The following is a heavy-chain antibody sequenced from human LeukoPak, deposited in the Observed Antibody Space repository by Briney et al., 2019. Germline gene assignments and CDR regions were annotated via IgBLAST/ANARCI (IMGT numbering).Heavy chain of an antibody. Sequence: GGSLGLSCEASGFTFSSYWMSWVRQAPGKGLYWVANINQDGSEKYYVDSVKGRFTISRDNAKNSLYLQMNSLRAEDTAVYYCGRAGMDYYDSSGYYFIDYWGQGTLVTVSS. V-gene: IGHV3-7*01. J-gene: IGHJ4*02. D-gene: IGHD3-22*01. CDR3: GRAGMDYYDSSGYYFIDY. CDR2: INQDGSEK. CDR1: GFTFSSYW.